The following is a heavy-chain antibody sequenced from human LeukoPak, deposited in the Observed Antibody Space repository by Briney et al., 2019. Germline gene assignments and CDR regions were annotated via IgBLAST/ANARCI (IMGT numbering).Heavy chain of an antibody. Sequence: PGGSLRLSFAASGFTFSGSAMHWVRQASGKGLEWVGRIRSKANSYATAYAASVKGRFTISRDDSKNTAYLQMNSLKTEDTAVYYCTSVLPGYSSGWFDWGQGTLVTVSS. CDR1: GFTFSGSA. D-gene: IGHD6-19*01. J-gene: IGHJ4*02. CDR3: TSVLPGYSSGWFD. V-gene: IGHV3-73*01. CDR2: IRSKANSYAT.